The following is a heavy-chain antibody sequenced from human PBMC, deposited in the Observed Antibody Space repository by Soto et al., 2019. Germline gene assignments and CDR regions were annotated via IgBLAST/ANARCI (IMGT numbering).Heavy chain of an antibody. CDR1: GGSISSSTYY. D-gene: IGHD3-22*01. V-gene: IGHV4-39*01. Sequence: QLQLQESGPGLVKPSETLSLTCTVSGGSISSSTYYWGWIRQPPGKGLEWIGTIYYSGSTDYNPSLTRRVTISVDTSKNQFSLMVSSVTAADTAVYYCARLTSMISPPSEDWGLGTLVTVSS. CDR3: ARLTSMISPPSED. CDR2: IYYSGST. J-gene: IGHJ4*02.